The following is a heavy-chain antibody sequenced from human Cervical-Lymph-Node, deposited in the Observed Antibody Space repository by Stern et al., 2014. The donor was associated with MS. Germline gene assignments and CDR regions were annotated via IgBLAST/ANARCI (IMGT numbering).Heavy chain of an antibody. CDR2: LSSNSGSI. V-gene: IGHV3-9*01. CDR1: GFTFDNYA. Sequence: EVQLDESGGGLVQPGRSLRLSCAASGFTFDNYAMHWVRQAPGKGLEWVSVLSSNSGSIGYADSVKGRFTISRDNAKNFLYLQMNSLRPEDTALYYCAKDIYDSSCFYYGVYYYGLDVWGQGTTVTVSS. J-gene: IGHJ6*02. D-gene: IGHD3-22*01. CDR3: AKDIYDSSCFYYGVYYYGLDV.